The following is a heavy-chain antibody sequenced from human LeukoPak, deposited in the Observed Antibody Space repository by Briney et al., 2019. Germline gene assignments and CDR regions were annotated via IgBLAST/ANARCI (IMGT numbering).Heavy chain of an antibody. Sequence: PSETLSLTCTVSGGSISSYYWSWIRQPPGKGLEWIGYIYYSGSTNYNPSLKSRVTISVDTSKNQFSLKLSSVTAADTAVYYCAAPSIQIAAGHDAFDIWGQGTMVTVSS. CDR1: GGSISSYY. CDR2: IYYSGST. CDR3: AAPSIQIAAGHDAFDI. J-gene: IGHJ3*02. D-gene: IGHD6-13*01. V-gene: IGHV4-59*01.